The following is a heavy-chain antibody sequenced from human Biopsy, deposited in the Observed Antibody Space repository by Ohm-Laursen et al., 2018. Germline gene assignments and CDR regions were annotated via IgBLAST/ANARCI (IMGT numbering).Heavy chain of an antibody. Sequence: SLRLSCTASGFTFSSYWMSWVRQARGKGLEWVGRIRSKPDGGIAEYTAPVKGRFTISRDDSENTVFLQMTSLKTEDTAVYYCTTDLAGYCSSTSCYKAIEFDPWGQGTLVTVSS. J-gene: IGHJ5*02. D-gene: IGHD2-2*02. CDR1: GFTFSSYW. CDR3: TTDLAGYCSSTSCYKAIEFDP. V-gene: IGHV3-15*01. CDR2: IRSKPDGGIA.